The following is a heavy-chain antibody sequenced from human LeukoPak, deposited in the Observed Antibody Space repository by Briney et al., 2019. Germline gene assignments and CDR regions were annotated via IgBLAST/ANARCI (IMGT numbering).Heavy chain of an antibody. CDR3: ARLAGTAAAGPEVWFDP. Sequence: ASVKVSCKASGYTFTSYGISWVRHTPGQGLERMGWISAYNGNPNYAQTPQGRVTLTTDTTPSTAYMEKRTARSDDPAVYYCARLAGTAAAGPEVWFDPWGQGTLVSVSS. V-gene: IGHV1-18*01. CDR1: GYTFTSYG. J-gene: IGHJ5*02. D-gene: IGHD6-13*01. CDR2: ISAYNGNP.